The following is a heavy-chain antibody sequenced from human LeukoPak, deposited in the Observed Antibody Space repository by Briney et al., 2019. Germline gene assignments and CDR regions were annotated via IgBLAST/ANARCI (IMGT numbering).Heavy chain of an antibody. CDR3: AKDRDCGGYPSAYYYYIDV. CDR1: GFTFSTYA. J-gene: IGHJ6*03. D-gene: IGHD4-17*01. CDR2: IRYDGTNN. Sequence: PGGSLRLSCAASGFTFSTYARHWVRQAPGKGLEWVAFIRYDGTNNYYAYSVKGRFTISRDNSKNMLYLQMNSLRAEDTAVYHCAKDRDCGGYPSAYYYYIDVWGKGTPVTVSS. V-gene: IGHV3-30*02.